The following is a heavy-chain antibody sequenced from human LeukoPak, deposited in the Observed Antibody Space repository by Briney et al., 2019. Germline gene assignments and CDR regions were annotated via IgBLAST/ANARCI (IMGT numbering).Heavy chain of an antibody. CDR3: AKEGSVAGTRWGLDY. CDR2: ISYDGSSK. V-gene: IGHV3-30*18. Sequence: GRSLRLSCAASGFTFSSYGMHWVRQAPGKGLEWVAVISYDGSSKSYADSVKGRFTISRDNSKNTLYLQMNSLRAEDTAVCYCAKEGSVAGTRWGLDYWGQGTLVTVSS. CDR1: GFTFSSYG. D-gene: IGHD6-19*01. J-gene: IGHJ4*02.